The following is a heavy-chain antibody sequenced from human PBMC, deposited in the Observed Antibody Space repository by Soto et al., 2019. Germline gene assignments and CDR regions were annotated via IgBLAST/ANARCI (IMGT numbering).Heavy chain of an antibody. CDR1: GFTSSSYG. CDR3: AKAQTVWFGELLYFSYYYGMDV. Sequence: GGSLRLSCAASGFTSSSYGMHWVRQAPGKGLEWVAVISYDGSNKYYADSVKGRFTISRDNSKNTLYLQMNSLRAEDTAVYYCAKAQTVWFGELLYFSYYYGMDVWGQGTTVTVSS. D-gene: IGHD3-10*01. CDR2: ISYDGSNK. V-gene: IGHV3-30*18. J-gene: IGHJ6*02.